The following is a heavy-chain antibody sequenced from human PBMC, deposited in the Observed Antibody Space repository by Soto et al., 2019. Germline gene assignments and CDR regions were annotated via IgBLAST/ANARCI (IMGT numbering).Heavy chain of an antibody. V-gene: IGHV3-15*07. Sequence: GGSLRLSCAASGFTFSNAWMNWVRQAPGKGLEWVGRIKSKTDGGTTDYAAPVKGRFTISRDDSKNTLYLQMNSLKTEDTAVYYCTTGESDYGDYEGNYYGMDVWGQGTTVTVSS. CDR3: TTGESDYGDYEGNYYGMDV. D-gene: IGHD4-17*01. CDR2: IKSKTDGGTT. CDR1: GFTFSNAW. J-gene: IGHJ6*02.